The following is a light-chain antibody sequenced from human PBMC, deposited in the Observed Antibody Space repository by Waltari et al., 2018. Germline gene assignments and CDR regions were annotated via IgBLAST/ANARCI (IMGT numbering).Light chain of an antibody. Sequence: DFQMTQSPSSLSASVWDRVTITCRASQSISTYLNWYQQKPGKAPNLLIYAASSLQSGVPSRLSGSGSGTDFTLTISSLQPEDFATYYCQQSYSPLTFGGGTKVEIK. CDR1: QSISTY. J-gene: IGKJ4*01. CDR3: QQSYSPLT. V-gene: IGKV1-39*01. CDR2: AAS.